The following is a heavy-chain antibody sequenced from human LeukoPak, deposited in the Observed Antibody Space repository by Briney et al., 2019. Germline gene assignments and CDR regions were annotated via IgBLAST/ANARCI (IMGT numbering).Heavy chain of an antibody. CDR2: ITGSGAST. D-gene: IGHD3-3*01. Sequence: GGSLRLSCAASGFTFSSYAMTWVRQAPGKGLEWVPAITGSGASTFYADSVKGRFTISRDNSKNTLYLQMNSLRAEDAAVYYCARDFRSGFPNWFDPWGQGALVTVSS. CDR1: GFTFSSYA. V-gene: IGHV3-23*01. J-gene: IGHJ5*02. CDR3: ARDFRSGFPNWFDP.